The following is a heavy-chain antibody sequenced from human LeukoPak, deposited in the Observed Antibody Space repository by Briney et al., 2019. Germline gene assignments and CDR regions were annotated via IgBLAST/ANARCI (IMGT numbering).Heavy chain of an antibody. CDR2: INAGNGNT. D-gene: IGHD6-19*01. V-gene: IGHV1-3*01. CDR1: GYTFTSYA. Sequence: ASVKVSCKASGYTFTSYAMHWVRQAPGQRLEWMGWINAGNGNTKYSQKFQGRVTITRDTSASTAYMELSSLRSEDTAVYYCARVRTVAGIPHAFDIWGQGTMVTVSS. J-gene: IGHJ3*02. CDR3: ARVRTVAGIPHAFDI.